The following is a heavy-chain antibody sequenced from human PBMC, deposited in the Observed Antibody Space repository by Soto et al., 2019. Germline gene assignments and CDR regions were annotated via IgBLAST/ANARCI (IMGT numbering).Heavy chain of an antibody. CDR1: GFTFSSHD. V-gene: IGHV3-23*01. D-gene: IGHD1-26*01. CDR3: ARDRGVRGVGGTLAY. J-gene: IGHJ4*02. CDR2: INYNGATT. Sequence: EVQLLDSGGGLAQPGGSLRLSCEASGFTFSSHDMSWVRQAPGKWLEWVSSINYNGATTYYADSVKGRFTISRDNSKNTLYLQMNSLIAEDTGVYYCARDRGVRGVGGTLAYLGPGTLVTVSS.